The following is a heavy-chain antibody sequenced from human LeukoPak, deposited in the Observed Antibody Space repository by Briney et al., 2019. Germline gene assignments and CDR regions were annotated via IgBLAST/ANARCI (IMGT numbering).Heavy chain of an antibody. CDR3: ASRTAPKYYYYYGMDV. J-gene: IGHJ6*02. CDR1: GGSFSGYY. V-gene: IGHV4-34*01. D-gene: IGHD2-8*02. CDR2: INHSGST. Sequence: PSETLSLTCAVYGGSFSGYYWSWIRQPPGKGLEWIGEINHSGSTNYNPSLKSRVTISVDTSKNQFSLKLSSVTAADTAVYYCASRTAPKYYYYYGMDVWGQGTTVTVSS.